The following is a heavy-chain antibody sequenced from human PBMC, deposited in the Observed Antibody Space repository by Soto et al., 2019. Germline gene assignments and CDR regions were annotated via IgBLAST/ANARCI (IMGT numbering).Heavy chain of an antibody. CDR3: ARARLRAVYAFDF. V-gene: IGHV4-31*03. D-gene: IGHD4-17*01. CDR2: IYYNGNT. J-gene: IGHJ3*01. CDR1: GVSITSGAYY. Sequence: TLCLTCPLSGVSITSGAYYWTWVRQHPGKGLEWIGYIYYNGNTYFSPSLKSRLTISIDTSKNQFSLKLSSVTAADKAMYYCARARLRAVYAFDFWGQGTMVTV.